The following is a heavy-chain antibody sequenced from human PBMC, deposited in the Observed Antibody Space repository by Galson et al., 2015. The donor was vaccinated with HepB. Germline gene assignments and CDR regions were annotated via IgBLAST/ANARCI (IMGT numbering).Heavy chain of an antibody. Sequence: SLRLSCAASGFTFGDYAMYWVRQAPGEGLEWVSGISWNGDSIGYADSVKGRFTISRDNAKNSLYLQMNSLRAEDTALYYCAKEITSGGGVIYAKSPFDSWGQGTLVTVSS. CDR3: AKEITSGGGVIYAKSPFDS. CDR1: GFTFGDYA. CDR2: ISWNGDSI. V-gene: IGHV3-9*01. D-gene: IGHD2-21*01. J-gene: IGHJ4*02.